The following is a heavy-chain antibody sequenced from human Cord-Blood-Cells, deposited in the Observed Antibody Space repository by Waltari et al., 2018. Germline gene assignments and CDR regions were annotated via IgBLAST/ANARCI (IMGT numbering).Heavy chain of an antibody. CDR3: ARSKLVWFDP. CDR2: SYYSGST. Sequence: QLQLQESGPGLVKPSETLSLTCTVSGGSISSSSYYWGWIRQPPGKGLEWIGSSYYSGSTYYNPSLKSRVTISVDTSKNQFSLKLSSVTAADTAVYYCARSKLVWFDPWGQGTLVTVSS. V-gene: IGHV4-39*01. CDR1: GGSISSSSYY. J-gene: IGHJ5*02. D-gene: IGHD6-6*01.